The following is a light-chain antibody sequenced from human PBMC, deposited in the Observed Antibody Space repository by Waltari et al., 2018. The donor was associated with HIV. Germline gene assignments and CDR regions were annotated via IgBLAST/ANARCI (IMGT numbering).Light chain of an antibody. CDR3: QQYGSSPLT. J-gene: IGKJ4*01. CDR2: GAS. V-gene: IGKV3-20*01. CDR1: QSVSSSY. Sequence: ELVLTQSPGTLSLSSGERATISCRASQSVSSSYLAWYQQKPGQAPRLLHYGASSRATGIPDSVSGSGSGTDFTLTISRLESEDFAVYYCQQYGSSPLTVGGGTKVEIK.